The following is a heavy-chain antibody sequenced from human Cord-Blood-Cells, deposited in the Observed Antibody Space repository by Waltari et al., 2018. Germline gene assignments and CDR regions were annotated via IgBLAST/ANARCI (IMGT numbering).Heavy chain of an antibody. CDR2: ISXEGSNK. CDR1: GFTFSSYA. J-gene: IGHJ4*01. D-gene: IGHD6-13*01. CDR3: ARVHSSSWYYFDY. V-gene: IGHV3-30-3*01. Sequence: QVQLVESGGGVVQPGRSLRLSCAASGFTFSSYAMHWVRQAPGKGLEWGAVISXEGSNKYCADSVKGRFTISRDNSKNTXXXQMNSLRAEXTAVYXXARVHSSSWYYFDYWGXGTXVTVSS.